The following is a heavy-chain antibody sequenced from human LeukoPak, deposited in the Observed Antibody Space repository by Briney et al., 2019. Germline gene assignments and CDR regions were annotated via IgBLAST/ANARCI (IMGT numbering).Heavy chain of an antibody. Sequence: ASVKVSCKASGYTFTGYYIHWVRQAPGQGLEWMGWINPKSGGTNYAQKFQGRVTMTRDTSITTAYMELSRLRYDDTAVYYCTRDAGDPLTYYFDYWGQGTLVTVSS. CDR1: GYTFTGYY. J-gene: IGHJ4*02. CDR3: TRDAGDPLTYYFDY. D-gene: IGHD3-10*01. CDR2: INPKSGGT. V-gene: IGHV1-2*02.